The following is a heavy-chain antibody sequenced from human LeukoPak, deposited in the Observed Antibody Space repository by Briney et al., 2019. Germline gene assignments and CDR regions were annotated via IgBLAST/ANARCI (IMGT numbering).Heavy chain of an antibody. CDR1: GYTLTELS. J-gene: IGHJ6*02. CDR3: ARDKAQDIVVVPAAYRSYYYYYGMDV. CDR2: FDPEDGET. D-gene: IGHD2-2*01. Sequence: ASVKVSCKVSGYTLTELSMHWVRQAPGKGLEWMGGFDPEDGETNYAQKFQGRVTMTEDTSTDTAYMELRSLRSDDTAVYYCARDKAQDIVVVPAAYRSYYYYYGMDVWGQGTTVTVSS. V-gene: IGHV1-24*01.